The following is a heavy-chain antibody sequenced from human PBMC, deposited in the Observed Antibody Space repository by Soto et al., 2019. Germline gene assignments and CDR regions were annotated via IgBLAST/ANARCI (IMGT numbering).Heavy chain of an antibody. CDR2: IYSGGST. CDR1: GFTVSSNY. D-gene: IGHD1-1*01. CDR3: ARDRGWNTGGFDP. J-gene: IGHJ5*02. V-gene: IGHV3-53*01. Sequence: EVQLVESGGGLIQPGGSLRLSCAASGFTVSSNYMSWVRQAPGKGLEWVSIIYSGGSTYYADSVKGRITISRDNSKKTLYLQMTILRAEDTAVYYCARDRGWNTGGFDPWCQGTLVTVSS.